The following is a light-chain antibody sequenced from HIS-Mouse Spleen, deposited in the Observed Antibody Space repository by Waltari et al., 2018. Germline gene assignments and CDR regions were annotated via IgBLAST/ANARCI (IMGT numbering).Light chain of an antibody. CDR3: YSTDSSGNHRV. J-gene: IGLJ2*01. V-gene: IGLV3-10*01. Sequence: SYELTQPPSVSVSPGQTARITCSGDALPKKYAYWYQHKSGQAPVLVIYEDSKRPSGIPESFSGSSSGTMATLTISGAQVEDEADYYCYSTDSSGNHRVFGGGTKLTVL. CDR2: EDS. CDR1: ALPKKY.